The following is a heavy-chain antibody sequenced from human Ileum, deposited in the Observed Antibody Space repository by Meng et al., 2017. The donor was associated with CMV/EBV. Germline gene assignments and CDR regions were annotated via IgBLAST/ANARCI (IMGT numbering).Heavy chain of an antibody. D-gene: IGHD2-8*01. Sequence: GGSLRLSCAASGFTFSSYAMHWVRQAPGKGLEWVAVISYDGSNKYYADSVKGRFTISRDNSKNTLYLQMNSLRAEDTAVYYCARDQMVWHTDYYFDYWGRGTLVTVSS. J-gene: IGHJ4*02. CDR1: GFTFSSYA. CDR2: ISYDGSNK. V-gene: IGHV3-30-3*01. CDR3: ARDQMVWHTDYYFDY.